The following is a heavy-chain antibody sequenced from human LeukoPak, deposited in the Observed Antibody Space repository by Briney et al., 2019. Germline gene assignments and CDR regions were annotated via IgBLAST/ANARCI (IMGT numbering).Heavy chain of an antibody. CDR2: ISYDGSNK. J-gene: IGHJ4*02. Sequence: GGSLRLSCAASGFTFSGYGMHWVRQAPGKGLEWVAVISYDGSNKYYADSVKGRFTISRDNSKNTLYLQMNSLRAEDTAVYYCAKGGGYSYGYIDYWGQGTLVTVSS. D-gene: IGHD5-18*01. CDR1: GFTFSGYG. V-gene: IGHV3-30*18. CDR3: AKGGGYSYGYIDY.